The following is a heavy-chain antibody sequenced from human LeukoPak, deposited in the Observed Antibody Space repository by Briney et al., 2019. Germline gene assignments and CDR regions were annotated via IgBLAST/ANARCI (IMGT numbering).Heavy chain of an antibody. CDR1: GYSFTSYW. D-gene: IGHD2-8*01. Sequence: GESLKISCKGSGYSFTSYWIGWVRQMPGKGLEWMGIIYPGDSDTRYSPSFQGQVTISADKSISTAYLQWSSLKASDTAMYYCARLRYCTNGVCSYFDYWGQGTLVTVSS. V-gene: IGHV5-51*01. CDR2: IYPGDSDT. CDR3: ARLRYCTNGVCSYFDY. J-gene: IGHJ4*02.